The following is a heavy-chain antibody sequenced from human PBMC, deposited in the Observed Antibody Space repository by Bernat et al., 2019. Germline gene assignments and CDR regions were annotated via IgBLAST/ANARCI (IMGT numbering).Heavy chain of an antibody. Sequence: VQLVESGGGVVQPGRSLRLSCAGAGIRISTFWINWVRQAPGRGLEWVANINSDGSQRQYVESMKGRFTIYRDNAKDSVYLQINSLRAEDTALYYCATLPLDDSPRDYWGQGTLVTVS. CDR2: INSDGSQR. J-gene: IGHJ4*02. CDR3: ATLPLDDSPRDY. CDR1: GIRISTFW. D-gene: IGHD3/OR15-3a*01. V-gene: IGHV3-7*03.